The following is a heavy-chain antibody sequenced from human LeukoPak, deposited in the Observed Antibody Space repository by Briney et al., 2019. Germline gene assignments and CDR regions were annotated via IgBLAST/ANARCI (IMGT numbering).Heavy chain of an antibody. CDR2: IYYSGST. Sequence: SETLFLTCTVSGGSISSYYWNWIRQPPGKGLEWIGYIYYSGSTNYNPSLKSRVTISVDTSKNQFSLKLSSVTAADTAVYYCARWLDGWKGVYYFDYWGQGTLVTVSS. V-gene: IGHV4-59*01. D-gene: IGHD3-10*01. CDR3: ARWLDGWKGVYYFDY. CDR1: GGSISSYY. J-gene: IGHJ4*02.